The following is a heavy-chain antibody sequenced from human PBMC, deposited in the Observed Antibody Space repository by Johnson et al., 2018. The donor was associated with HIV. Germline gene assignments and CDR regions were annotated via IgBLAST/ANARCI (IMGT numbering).Heavy chain of an antibody. CDR1: GFTFDDYA. D-gene: IGHD1-26*01. CDR2: ISYDGRNK. V-gene: IGHV3-30*04. J-gene: IGHJ3*01. CDR3: ARGREDF. Sequence: QVQLVESGGGVVQPGRSLRLSCAASGFTFDDYAMHWVRQAPGKGLEWVAVISYDGRNKYYADSVKGRFTISRDNSKNTLYLRMNSLRVDDTAVYYCARGREDFWGQGTMVTVSP.